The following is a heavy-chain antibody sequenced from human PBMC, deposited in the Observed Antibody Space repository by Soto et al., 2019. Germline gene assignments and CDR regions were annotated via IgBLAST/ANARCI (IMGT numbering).Heavy chain of an antibody. CDR1: GVSFNNNG. D-gene: IGHD3-10*01. Sequence: QVQLVQSGAEVKKPGSSVKVSCKTSGVSFNNNGIGWVRQAPGHGLEWMGGVSPPFRTSNYARRFQGRISITAEASTGTAKMELSSLPSEGTAPYYCARVLYYGSGSYSPYGMDVWGQGTTVTVSS. V-gene: IGHV1-69*01. CDR3: ARVLYYGSGSYSPYGMDV. J-gene: IGHJ6*02. CDR2: VSPPFRTS.